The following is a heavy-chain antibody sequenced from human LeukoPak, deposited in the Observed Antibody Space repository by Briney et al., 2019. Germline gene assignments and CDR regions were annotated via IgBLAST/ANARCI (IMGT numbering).Heavy chain of an antibody. D-gene: IGHD6-19*01. V-gene: IGHV1-24*01. CDR1: GHTLTELS. Sequence: ASVKVSCKVSGHTLTELSMHWVRQAPGKGLECMGGFDPEDGETIYAQKFQGRVTMTEDTSTDTAYMELSSLRSEDTAVYYCAREWLAGGYNWFDPWGQGTLVTVSS. J-gene: IGHJ5*02. CDR2: FDPEDGET. CDR3: AREWLAGGYNWFDP.